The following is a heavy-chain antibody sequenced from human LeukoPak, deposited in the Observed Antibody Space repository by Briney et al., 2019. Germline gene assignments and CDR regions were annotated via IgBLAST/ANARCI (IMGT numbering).Heavy chain of an antibody. CDR2: ISYDGSNK. CDR3: ANSMTAPTSELVPFDY. J-gene: IGHJ4*02. Sequence: PGGSLRLSCAASGFTFSSYGMHWVRQAPGKGLEWVAVISYDGSNKYYADSVEGRFTISRDNSKNTLYLQMNSLRAEDTAEYYCANSMTAPTSELVPFDYWGQGTLVTVSS. D-gene: IGHD1-26*01. CDR1: GFTFSSYG. V-gene: IGHV3-30*18.